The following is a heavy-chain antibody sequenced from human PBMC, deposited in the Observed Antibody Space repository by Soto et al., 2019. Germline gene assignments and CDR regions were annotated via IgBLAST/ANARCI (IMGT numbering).Heavy chain of an antibody. CDR1: GFTFSSYG. Sequence: GGSLRLSCAASGFTFSSYGMHWFRQAPGKGLEWVAVIWYDGSNKYYADSVKGRFTISRDNSKNTLYLQMNSLRAEDTAVYYCARDNTVVPFDYWGQGTLVTVSS. V-gene: IGHV3-33*01. J-gene: IGHJ4*02. CDR3: ARDNTVVPFDY. D-gene: IGHD2-15*01. CDR2: IWYDGSNK.